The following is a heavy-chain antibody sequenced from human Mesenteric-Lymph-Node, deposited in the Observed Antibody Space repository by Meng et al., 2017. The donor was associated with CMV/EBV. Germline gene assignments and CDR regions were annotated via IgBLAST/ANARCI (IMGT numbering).Heavy chain of an antibody. J-gene: IGHJ4*02. CDR2: IGAYYGDT. D-gene: IGHD3-10*01. CDR3: ASPFSGIYIDYLFDY. Sequence: ASVKVSCKASGYSFSTHGITWVRQAPGLGLEWMGWIGAYYGDTNYARKFQGRVTIIADKSTSTSYMELTSLRSDDTATYYCASPFSGIYIDYLFDYWGQGTVVTVSS. V-gene: IGHV1-18*01. CDR1: GYSFSTHG.